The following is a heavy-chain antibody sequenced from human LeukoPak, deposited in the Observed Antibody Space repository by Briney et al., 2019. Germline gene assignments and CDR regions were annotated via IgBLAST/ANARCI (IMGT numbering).Heavy chain of an antibody. V-gene: IGHV3-20*04. CDR1: GFTFDDYG. CDR2: INWNGGST. CDR3: ANSEGYYDSSGYLMADY. Sequence: PGGSLRLSCAASGFTFDDYGMSWVRQAPGKGLEWVSGINWNGGSTAYADSVKGRFTISRDNSKNTLYLQMNSLRAEDTAVYYCANSEGYYDSSGYLMADYWGQGTLVTVSS. D-gene: IGHD3-22*01. J-gene: IGHJ4*02.